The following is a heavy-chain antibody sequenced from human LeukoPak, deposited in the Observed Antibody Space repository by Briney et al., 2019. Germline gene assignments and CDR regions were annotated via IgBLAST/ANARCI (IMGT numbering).Heavy chain of an antibody. CDR3: ARGAFDI. J-gene: IGHJ3*02. Sequence: GGSLRLSCAASGFTFSSYAMHWVRQAPGKGLEWVAVISYDGSNKYYADSVKGRYTISRDNSKNTLYLQMNSLRAEDTAVYYCARGAFDIWGQGTMVTVSS. CDR2: ISYDGSNK. V-gene: IGHV3-30-3*01. CDR1: GFTFSSYA.